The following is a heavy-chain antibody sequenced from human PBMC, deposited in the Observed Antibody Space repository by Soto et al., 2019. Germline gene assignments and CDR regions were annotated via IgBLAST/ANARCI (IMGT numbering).Heavy chain of an antibody. V-gene: IGHV3-72*01. J-gene: IGHJ1*01. CDR2: TRNKANSYTT. Sequence: HPGGSLRLSCAGSGFTLSDHFMDWVRQVPGKGLEWVGRTRNKANSYTTEYAASVKGRFTISRDDSTNSLYLQMSSLKTEDTAVYPCAGGATGRAPFQHWGQGTLVTVSS. CDR1: GFTLSDHF. D-gene: IGHD6-13*01. CDR3: AGGATGRAPFQH.